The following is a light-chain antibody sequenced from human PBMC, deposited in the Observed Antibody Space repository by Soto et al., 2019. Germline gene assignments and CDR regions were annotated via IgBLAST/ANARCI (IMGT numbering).Light chain of an antibody. V-gene: IGKV1-9*01. Sequence: IHLTQSPSSLSASLGDRVTITFLAVQGIINFLAWYKQKPGKAPKLLIYAASTLQSGVPSRFSGSGFGTEFTLTISSLQPDDFATYYCQQYNSYRAFGQGTRLEIK. CDR2: AAS. CDR1: QGIINF. CDR3: QQYNSYRA. J-gene: IGKJ5*01.